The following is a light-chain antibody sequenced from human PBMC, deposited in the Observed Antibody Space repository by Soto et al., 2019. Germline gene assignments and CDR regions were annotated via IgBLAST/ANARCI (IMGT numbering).Light chain of an antibody. J-gene: IGKJ4*01. CDR3: QQYESSPLT. Sequence: EIVLTLSPDTLSLSPGERVTLSCRASQSVSSALLAWYQQKPGQAPRLLIYRASTRATGIPDRFTGSGSGTDFTLTISRLEPEDFAVYYCQQYESSPLTFGGGTKVEIK. CDR1: QSVSSAL. CDR2: RAS. V-gene: IGKV3-20*01.